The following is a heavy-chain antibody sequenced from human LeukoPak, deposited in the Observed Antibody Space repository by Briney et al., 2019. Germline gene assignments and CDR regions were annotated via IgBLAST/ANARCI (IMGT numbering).Heavy chain of an antibody. CDR3: ARELVLWFGELSDFDY. V-gene: IGHV4-59*12. CDR2: IYYSGST. J-gene: IGHJ4*02. D-gene: IGHD3-10*01. Sequence: SETLSLTCTVSGGSISSYYWSWIRQPPGQGLEWIGYIYYSGSTNYNPSLKSRVTISVDTSKNQFSLKLSSVTAADTAVYYCARELVLWFGELSDFDYWGQGTLVTVSS. CDR1: GGSISSYY.